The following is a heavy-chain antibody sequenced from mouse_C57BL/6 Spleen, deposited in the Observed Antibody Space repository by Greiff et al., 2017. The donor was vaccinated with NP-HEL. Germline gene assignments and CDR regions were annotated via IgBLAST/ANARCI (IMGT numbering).Heavy chain of an antibody. CDR2: IDPENGDT. Sequence: EVQLQQSGAELVRPGASVKLSCTASGFNIKDDYMHWVKQRPEQGLEWIGWIDPENGDTEYASKFQGKATITADTSSNTAYLQLSSLTSEDTAVYYWTTTTTFAYWGQGTLVTVSA. D-gene: IGHD1-1*01. CDR3: TTTTTFAY. CDR1: GFNIKDDY. J-gene: IGHJ3*01. V-gene: IGHV14-4*01.